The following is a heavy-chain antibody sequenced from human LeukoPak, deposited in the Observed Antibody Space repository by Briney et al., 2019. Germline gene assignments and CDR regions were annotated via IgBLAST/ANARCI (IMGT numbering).Heavy chain of an antibody. V-gene: IGHV3-64D*06. Sequence: GGSLRLSCSASGFTSSSYAMHWVRQAPGKGLEYVSAISSNGGSTYYADSVKGRFTISRDNSKNTLYLQMSSLRAEDTAVYYCVKDRMVRGVIIRGYFDYWGQGTLVTVSS. CDR2: ISSNGGST. CDR3: VKDRMVRGVIIRGYFDY. D-gene: IGHD3-10*01. J-gene: IGHJ4*02. CDR1: GFTSSSYA.